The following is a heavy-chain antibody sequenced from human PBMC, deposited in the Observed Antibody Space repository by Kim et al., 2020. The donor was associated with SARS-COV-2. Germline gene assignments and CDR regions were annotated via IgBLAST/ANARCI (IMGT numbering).Heavy chain of an antibody. CDR1: GFALSDHY. V-gene: IGHV3-72*01. Sequence: GGSLRLSCAATGFALSDHYIDWVRHSPGKGLEWVGRSGNRADGYTTEYAASVRDRFTLSRDDSKNSLYLPMNSLKSEDSAVYYCSRGYSGVAIYAFDIWGQGTKVTVS. J-gene: IGHJ3*02. CDR2: SGNRADGYTT. CDR3: SRGYSGVAIYAFDI. D-gene: IGHD5-12*01.